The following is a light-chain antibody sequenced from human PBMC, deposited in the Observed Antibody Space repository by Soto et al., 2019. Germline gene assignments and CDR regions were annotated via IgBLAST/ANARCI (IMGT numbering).Light chain of an antibody. CDR3: AAWDDSLNGYV. V-gene: IGLV1-44*01. J-gene: IGLJ1*01. CDR2: TNN. CDR1: SSNIGSNT. Sequence: QSVLTQPPSASGTPGQRVTISCSGSSSNIGSNTVNWYQHLPGTAPKLLIYTNNQRPSGVPDRFSASKSGTSASLAISGLQSGDEADYYCAAWDDSLNGYVFGPGTKLT.